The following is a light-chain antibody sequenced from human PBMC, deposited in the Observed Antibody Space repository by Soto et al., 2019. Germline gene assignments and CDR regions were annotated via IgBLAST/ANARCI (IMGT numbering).Light chain of an antibody. V-gene: IGLV2-14*01. CDR2: GVN. Sequence: QSVLTQPASVSGSPGQSSTSTCPGTSSDIYAYNYVSWYQQHPGKAPKVVISGVNIRPSGVSSRFSGSKSGNTASLTISGLQAEDEAEYFCGSYAGSDTFVFGTGTKV. CDR3: GSYAGSDTFV. J-gene: IGLJ1*01. CDR1: SSDIYAYNY.